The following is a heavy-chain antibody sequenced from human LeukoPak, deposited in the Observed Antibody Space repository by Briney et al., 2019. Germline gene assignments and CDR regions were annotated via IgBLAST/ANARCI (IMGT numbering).Heavy chain of an antibody. V-gene: IGHV4-31*03. CDR2: NT. Sequence: SETLSLTCTASGGSISTGVYYWSWIRQHPGKGLEWIGYNTYYNPSLKSRVTISVDTSKSQFSLKLTSVTAADTAVYYCARAILTPSGFVWHSDLWGPGTLVTVSS. D-gene: IGHD3-3*01. J-gene: IGHJ2*01. CDR1: GGSISTGVYY. CDR3: ARAILTPSGFVWHSDL.